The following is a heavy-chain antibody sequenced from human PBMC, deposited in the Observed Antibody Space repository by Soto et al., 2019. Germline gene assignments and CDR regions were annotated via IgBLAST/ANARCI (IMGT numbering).Heavy chain of an antibody. CDR2: ISGSGTNT. CDR1: GFTFSNYV. Sequence: EVQVLDSGGGSVQPRGSLRLSCVASGFTFSNYVMNWVRQAPGKGLEWVSSISGSGTNTYYADSVKGRFTISRDNSKNTLFLQMDSLRAEDTALYFCAKAANKAPYFDYWGQGTLVSVSS. V-gene: IGHV3-23*01. CDR3: AKAANKAPYFDY. J-gene: IGHJ4*02.